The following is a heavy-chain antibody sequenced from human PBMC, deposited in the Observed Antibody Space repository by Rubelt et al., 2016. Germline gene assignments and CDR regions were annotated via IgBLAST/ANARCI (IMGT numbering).Heavy chain of an antibody. J-gene: IGHJ4*02. CDR2: ISYDGSNK. V-gene: IGHV3-30*07. D-gene: IGHD5-12*01. CDR3: ARTGVGYSGYGSAYYFDY. Sequence: VAVISYDGSNKYYADSVKGRFTISRDNAKNSLYLQMNSLRAEDTAVYYCARTGVGYSGYGSAYYFDYWGQGTLVTVSS.